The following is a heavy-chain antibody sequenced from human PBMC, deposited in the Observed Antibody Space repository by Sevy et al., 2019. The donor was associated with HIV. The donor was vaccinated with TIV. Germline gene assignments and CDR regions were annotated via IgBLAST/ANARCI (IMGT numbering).Heavy chain of an antibody. Sequence: GGSLRLSCAASGFTVSDNYMAWVRLAPGKGLEWVSLIDSDGSAYYADSVKGRFTISRDNVKNTLYLQINALRAEDTGLYFCARDRYYDASGYYYYYYGMDVWGHGTTVTVSS. CDR2: IDSDGSA. CDR3: ARDRYYDASGYYYYYYGMDV. D-gene: IGHD3-22*01. CDR1: GFTVSDNY. J-gene: IGHJ6*02. V-gene: IGHV3-66*01.